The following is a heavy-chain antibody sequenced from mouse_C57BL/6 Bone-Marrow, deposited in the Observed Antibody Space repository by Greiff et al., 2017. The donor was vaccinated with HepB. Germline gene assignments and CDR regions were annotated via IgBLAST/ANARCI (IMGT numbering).Heavy chain of an antibody. J-gene: IGHJ4*01. CDR1: GFNIKDDY. CDR3: TTGGYYYAMDY. CDR2: IDPENGDT. D-gene: IGHD1-1*02. Sequence: EVQLQQSGAELVRPGASVKLSCTASGFNIKDDYMHWVKQRPEQGLEWIGWIDPENGDTEYASKFQGQATITADTSSNTAYLQLSSLTSEDTAVYYCTTGGYYYAMDYWGQGTSVTVSS. V-gene: IGHV14-4*01.